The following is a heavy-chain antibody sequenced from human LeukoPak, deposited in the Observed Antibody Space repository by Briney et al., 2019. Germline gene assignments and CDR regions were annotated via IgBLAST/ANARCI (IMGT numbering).Heavy chain of an antibody. J-gene: IGHJ4*02. V-gene: IGHV1-2*02. CDR3: ARAPYSSSWYYFDY. CDR1: GYTFTGYY. Sequence: GASVKVSCKASGYTFTGYYMHWVRQAAGQGLEWMGWINPNSGGTNYAQKFQGRVTMTRNSSISTAYMELSSLRSEDTAVYYCARAPYSSSWYYFDYWGQGTLVTVSS. D-gene: IGHD6-13*01. CDR2: INPNSGGT.